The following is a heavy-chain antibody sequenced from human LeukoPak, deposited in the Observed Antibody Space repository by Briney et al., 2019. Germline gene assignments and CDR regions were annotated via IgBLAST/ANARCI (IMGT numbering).Heavy chain of an antibody. CDR3: ARDVDAITMVRGVIINYGMDV. CDR1: GYTFTSYY. V-gene: IGHV1-69*04. D-gene: IGHD3-10*01. CDR2: IIPILGIG. J-gene: IGHJ6*02. Sequence: SVKVSCKASGYTFTSYYMHWVRQAPGQGLEWMGRIIPILGIGNYAQKFQGRVTITADKSTSTAYMELSSLRSEDTAVYYCARDVDAITMVRGVIINYGMDVWGQGTTVTVSS.